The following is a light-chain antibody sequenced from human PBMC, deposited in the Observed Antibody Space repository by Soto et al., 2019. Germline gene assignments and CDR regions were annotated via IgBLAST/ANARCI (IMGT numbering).Light chain of an antibody. CDR3: QQYNNWPPTYT. V-gene: IGKV3-15*01. Sequence: EIVMTQSPSTLSASPGEIATISCRASQSVSSNLAWYQQKPGQAPRLLIYGASTRATGIPARFSGSGSGTEFTLTISSLPSEDFAVYSCQQYNNWPPTYTFGQGTKLEIK. CDR2: GAS. CDR1: QSVSSN. J-gene: IGKJ2*01.